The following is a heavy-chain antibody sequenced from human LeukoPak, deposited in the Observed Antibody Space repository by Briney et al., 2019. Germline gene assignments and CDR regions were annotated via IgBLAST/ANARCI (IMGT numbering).Heavy chain of an antibody. J-gene: IGHJ6*03. V-gene: IGHV3-74*01. CDR1: GIIFSNYW. D-gene: IGHD3-10*01. CDR3: ARSIYYMDV. CDR2: INRDGSST. Sequence: PGGSLRLSCAASGIIFSNYWMHWVRQAPGKGLVWVSRINRDGSSTSYADSVKGRFTISRDNAKNSLYLQMNSLRAEDTAVYYCARSIYYMDVWGKGTTVTVSS.